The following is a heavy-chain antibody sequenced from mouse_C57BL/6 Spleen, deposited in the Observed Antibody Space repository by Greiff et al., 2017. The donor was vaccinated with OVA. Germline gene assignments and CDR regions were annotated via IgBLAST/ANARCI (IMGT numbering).Heavy chain of an antibody. CDR2: ISSGSSTI. CDR3: ARPNYEDAMDY. Sequence: EVNVVESGGGLVKPGGSLKLSCAASGFTFSDYGMHWVRQAPEKGLEWVAYISSGSSTIYYADTVKGRFTISRDNAKNTLFLQMTSLRSEDTAMYYCARPNYEDAMDYWGQGTSVTVSS. D-gene: IGHD1-1*01. CDR1: GFTFSDYG. J-gene: IGHJ4*01. V-gene: IGHV5-17*01.